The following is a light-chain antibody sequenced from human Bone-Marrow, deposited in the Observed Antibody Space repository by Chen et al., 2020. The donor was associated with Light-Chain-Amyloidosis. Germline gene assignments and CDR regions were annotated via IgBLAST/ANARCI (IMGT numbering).Light chain of an antibody. CDR2: KAS. CDR3: QDYNSYS. V-gene: IGKV1-5*03. J-gene: IGKJ3*01. CDR1: QSISTW. Sequence: DIQMTQSPPTLSASVGDRVTITCRASQSISTWLAWYQQKPGKAPKLLIYKASRLDSGVPSRFSGSGSGTEFTLTISSLQPDDFATYYCQDYNSYSFGPGTTVDIK.